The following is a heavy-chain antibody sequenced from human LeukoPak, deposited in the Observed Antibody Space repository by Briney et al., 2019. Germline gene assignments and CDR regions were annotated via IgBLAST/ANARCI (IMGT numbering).Heavy chain of an antibody. CDR3: ARAPGVNYYYYMDV. Sequence: GGSLRLSCATSGFSFDDYGMSWVRQAPGKGLEWVSGIKWNGGSTGYADSVKGRFTISRDNAKNSLFLQMNSLRAEDTALYYCARAPGVNYYYYMDVWGKGTTVTVSS. CDR1: GFSFDDYG. J-gene: IGHJ6*03. D-gene: IGHD2-8*01. V-gene: IGHV3-20*04. CDR2: IKWNGGST.